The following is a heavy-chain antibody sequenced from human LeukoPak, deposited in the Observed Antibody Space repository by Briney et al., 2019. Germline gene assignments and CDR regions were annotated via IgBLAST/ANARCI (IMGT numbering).Heavy chain of an antibody. CDR3: AKGLSSGWYDFDH. D-gene: IGHD6-19*01. CDR1: GFTFGNYG. V-gene: IGHV3-23*01. Sequence: GGSLRLSCAASGFTFGNYGINWVRQAPGKGLQWVSFISATGSNTYYADSVKGRFTISSDNPRSTVFLHMSSLRVDDTGVYYCAKGLSSGWYDFDHWGQGTLVSVSS. J-gene: IGHJ4*02. CDR2: ISATGSNT.